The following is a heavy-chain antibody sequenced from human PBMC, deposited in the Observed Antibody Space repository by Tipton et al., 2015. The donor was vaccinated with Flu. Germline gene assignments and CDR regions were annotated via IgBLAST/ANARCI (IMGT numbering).Heavy chain of an antibody. CDR2: IYSSGST. D-gene: IGHD3-3*01. Sequence: TLSLTCTVSGASISSRSHYWGWIRQPPGKGLEWIGCIYSSGSTYYNPSLKSRVTISVDTSKNQFSLKLSSVTAADTAVYYCAGDTIFGVAHWGQGTLVTVSS. V-gene: IGHV4-39*07. CDR3: AGDTIFGVAH. J-gene: IGHJ4*02. CDR1: GASISSRSHY.